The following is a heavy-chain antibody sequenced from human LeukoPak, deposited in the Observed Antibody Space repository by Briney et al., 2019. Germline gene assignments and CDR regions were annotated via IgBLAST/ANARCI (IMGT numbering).Heavy chain of an antibody. D-gene: IGHD3-10*01. CDR1: GGSISSYY. CDR2: IYYSGST. V-gene: IGHV4-59*01. J-gene: IGHJ4*02. Sequence: PSETLSLTCTVSGGSISSYYWSWIRQPPGKGLEWIGYIYYSGSTKYNTSLKSRVTISVDTSKNQFSLKLSSVTAADTAVYYCAREGRGSGSYTFDYCGQGTLVTVSS. CDR3: AREGRGSGSYTFDY.